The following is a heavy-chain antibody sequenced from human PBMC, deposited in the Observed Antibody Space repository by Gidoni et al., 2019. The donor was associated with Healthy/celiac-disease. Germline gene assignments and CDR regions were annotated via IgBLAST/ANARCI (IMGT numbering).Heavy chain of an antibody. V-gene: IGHV1-69*04. J-gene: IGHJ3*02. Sequence: QVQLVQSGSDVTNPVSSVKVSCKASGGTFSSYAISWVRQAPGQGLEWLGRIIPIIGRANYAQKFQGRVKITADKATSTAYMELSRLRSEDTAVYYGARGTCGGECYELDAFDIWGQGTMVTVSS. CDR2: IIPIIGRA. CDR3: ARGTCGGECYELDAFDI. CDR1: GGTFSSYA. D-gene: IGHD2-21*01.